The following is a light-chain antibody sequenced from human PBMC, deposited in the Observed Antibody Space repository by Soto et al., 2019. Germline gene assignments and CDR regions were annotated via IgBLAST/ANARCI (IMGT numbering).Light chain of an antibody. V-gene: IGLV1-51*02. CDR1: SSKIGNNY. CDR3: GTWDSSLSAVV. CDR2: ENN. J-gene: IGLJ2*01. Sequence: QSVLTQPPSVSAAPGQKVTISCSGSSSKIGNNYVSWYQQLPGTAPKLLIYENNKRPSGIPDRFSGSKSGTSATLGITGLQTGDEADYYCGTWDSSLSAVVFGGGTQLTVL.